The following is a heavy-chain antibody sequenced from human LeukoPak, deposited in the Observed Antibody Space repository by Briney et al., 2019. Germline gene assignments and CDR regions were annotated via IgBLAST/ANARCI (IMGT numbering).Heavy chain of an antibody. CDR1: GFVFTSYG. D-gene: IGHD1-26*01. CDR3: AKASGSYRTNLYYFDY. Sequence: ASVKVSCKASGFVFTSYGFTWVRQAPGQGLEWMGWISANDGKTHYSEKHQGRVTMSTDTVTSTAYMELRSLRSDDTAVYYCAKASGSYRTNLYYFDYWGQGTLVTVSS. J-gene: IGHJ4*02. V-gene: IGHV1-18*01. CDR2: ISANDGKT.